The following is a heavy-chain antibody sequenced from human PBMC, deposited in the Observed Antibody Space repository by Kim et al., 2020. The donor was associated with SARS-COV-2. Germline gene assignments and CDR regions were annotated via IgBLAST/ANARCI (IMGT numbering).Heavy chain of an antibody. Sequence: SETLSLTCTVSGGSISSGGYYWSWIRQHPGKGLEWIGYIYYSGSTYYNPSLKSRVTISVDTSKNQFSLKLSSVTAADTAVYYCARVDYGDLLLFDYWGQGTLVTVSS. J-gene: IGHJ4*02. CDR1: GGSISSGGYY. D-gene: IGHD4-17*01. CDR3: ARVDYGDLLLFDY. CDR2: IYYSGST. V-gene: IGHV4-31*03.